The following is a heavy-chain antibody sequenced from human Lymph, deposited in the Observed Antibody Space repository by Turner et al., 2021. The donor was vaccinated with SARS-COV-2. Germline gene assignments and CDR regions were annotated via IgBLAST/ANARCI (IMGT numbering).Heavy chain of an antibody. V-gene: IGHV4-59*01. Sequence: QVQLQESGPGLVKPSATLSLTCTVSGGSISSSYWHWLRQPPGKGLEWNGYIYYNGNTNYNPPLKSRVTISEDTSKNQFCLELAAVTAADTAVYYCARGFDYWGQGTLVTVSP. CDR2: IYYNGNT. CDR1: GGSISSSY. CDR3: ARGFDY. J-gene: IGHJ4*02.